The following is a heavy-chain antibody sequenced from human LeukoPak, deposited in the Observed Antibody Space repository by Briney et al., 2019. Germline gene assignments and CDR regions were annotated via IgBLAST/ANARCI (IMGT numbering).Heavy chain of an antibody. J-gene: IGHJ4*02. CDR1: GFTFSSYS. Sequence: GGSLRLSCAASGFTFSSYSMNWVRQAPGKGLEWVSSISSSSSNIYYADSVKGRFTISRDNSKNTLYLQMNSLRAEDTAVYYCAKGGFMITFGGVIVNDDYWGQGTLVTVSS. CDR3: AKGGFMITFGGVIVNDDY. CDR2: ISSSSSNI. V-gene: IGHV3-21*04. D-gene: IGHD3-16*02.